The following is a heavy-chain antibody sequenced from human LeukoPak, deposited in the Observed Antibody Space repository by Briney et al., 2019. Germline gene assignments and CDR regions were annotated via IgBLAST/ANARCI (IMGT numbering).Heavy chain of an antibody. CDR1: GFTFSDYY. CDR3: ARDMDKLRDYYGMDV. D-gene: IGHD2-2*03. J-gene: IGHJ6*02. Sequence: GGSLRLSCAASGFTFSDYYISWIRQAPGKGLEWLSIVSSGGDITTYADSVKGRFTISRDNTRNLLFLQMNSLRAEDTAVYYCARDMDKLRDYYGMDVWGQGTTVVVSS. CDR2: VSSGGDIT. V-gene: IGHV3-11*01.